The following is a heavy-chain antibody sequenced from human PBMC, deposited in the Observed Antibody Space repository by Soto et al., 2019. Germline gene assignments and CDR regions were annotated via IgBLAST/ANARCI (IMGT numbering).Heavy chain of an antibody. CDR1: GGSISSGDYY. CDR2: IYYSGST. D-gene: IGHD3-10*01. V-gene: IGHV4-30-4*01. Sequence: QVQLQESGPGLVKPSQTLSLTCTVSGGSISSGDYYWSWIRQPPGKGLEWIGYIYYSGSTYYNPSLRGRVTISVDTSKNQFSLKLSSVTAADTAVYYCARLLVRGGRNYGMDVWGQGTTVTVSS. CDR3: ARLLVRGGRNYGMDV. J-gene: IGHJ6*02.